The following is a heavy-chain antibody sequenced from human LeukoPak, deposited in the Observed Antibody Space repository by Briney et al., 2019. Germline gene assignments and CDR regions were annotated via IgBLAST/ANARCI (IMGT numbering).Heavy chain of an antibody. D-gene: IGHD5-18*01. CDR3: AGYSYGYWFDP. J-gene: IGHJ5*02. CDR2: IYYSGST. V-gene: IGHV4-39*01. CDR1: GGSISSSSYY. Sequence: SETLSLTCTVSGGSISSSSYYWGWIRQPPGKGPEWIGSIYYSGSTYYNPSLKSRVTISVDTSKNQFSLKLSSVTAADTAVYYCAGYSYGYWFDPWGQGTLVTVSS.